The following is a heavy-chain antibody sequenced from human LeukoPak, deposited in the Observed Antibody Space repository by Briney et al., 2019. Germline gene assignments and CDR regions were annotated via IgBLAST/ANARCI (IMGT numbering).Heavy chain of an antibody. CDR1: GDSVSSNSAA. CDR3: AREWEYSSSSRDAFDI. D-gene: IGHD6-6*01. J-gene: IGHJ3*02. CDR2: TYYRSKWYN. Sequence: SQTLSLTCAISGDSVSSNSAAWNWIRQSPSRGLEWPGRTYYRSKWYNDYAVSVKSRITINPDTSKNQFSLQLNSVTPEDTAVYYCAREWEYSSSSRDAFDIWGQGTMVTVSS. V-gene: IGHV6-1*01.